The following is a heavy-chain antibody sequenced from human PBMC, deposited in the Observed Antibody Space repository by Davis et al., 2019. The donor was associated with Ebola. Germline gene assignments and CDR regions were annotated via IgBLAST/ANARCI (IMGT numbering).Heavy chain of an antibody. J-gene: IGHJ6*03. V-gene: IGHV5-51*01. CDR1: GYSFSSYW. CDR3: ARLGKQQPHLNYYYYYMDV. Sequence: QVSCKGSGYSFSSYWIGWVRQMPGKGLVWIGISYPGDSDTRYSPSFQGQVTISAHQSISTAYLQLSSMKASDTAMYYCARLGKQQPHLNYYYYYMDVWGKGSTVTVSS. CDR2: SYPGDSDT. D-gene: IGHD6-13*01.